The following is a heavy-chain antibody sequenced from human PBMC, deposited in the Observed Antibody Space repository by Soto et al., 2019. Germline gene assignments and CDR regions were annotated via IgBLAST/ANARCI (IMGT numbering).Heavy chain of an antibody. D-gene: IGHD6-6*01. J-gene: IGHJ6*03. Sequence: GGSLRLSCAASGFTFSSYWMSWVRQAPGKGLEWVANIKQDGSKKYYLDSVKGRFTISSDNAKNSLYLQMNSLRAEDTAVYYYARARIAARPYYYYYYMDVWGKGTTVTVSS. V-gene: IGHV3-7*01. CDR3: ARARIAARPYYYYYYMDV. CDR1: GFTFSSYW. CDR2: IKQDGSKK.